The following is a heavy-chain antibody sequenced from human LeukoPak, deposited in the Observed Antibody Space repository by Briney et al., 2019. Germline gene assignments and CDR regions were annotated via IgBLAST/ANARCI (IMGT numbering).Heavy chain of an antibody. D-gene: IGHD3-9*01. V-gene: IGHV3-7*01. Sequence: GGSLRLSCAASGLSFSTHWMSWVRQAPGKGLEWVANIKQDGSERYYVDSVKGRFTISRDNAKSSLYLQMNSLRAEDTAVYYFATSVTGNLYYFDYWGQETLVTVSS. J-gene: IGHJ4*02. CDR3: ATSVTGNLYYFDY. CDR2: IKQDGSER. CDR1: GLSFSTHW.